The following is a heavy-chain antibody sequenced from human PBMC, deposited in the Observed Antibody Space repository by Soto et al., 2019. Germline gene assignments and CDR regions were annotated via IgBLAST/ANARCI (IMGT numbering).Heavy chain of an antibody. V-gene: IGHV4-30-4*01. Sequence: QVQLQESGPGLVKPSQTLSLTCTVSGGSISSGDYYWSWIRQPPGKGLEWIGYIYYSGSTYYNPSLKSRVNISVDTSKNQFSLKLSSVTAADTAVYYCARALRYFDWLVYAYFDYWGQGTLVTVSS. CDR1: GGSISSGDYY. CDR3: ARALRYFDWLVYAYFDY. D-gene: IGHD3-9*01. J-gene: IGHJ4*02. CDR2: IYYSGST.